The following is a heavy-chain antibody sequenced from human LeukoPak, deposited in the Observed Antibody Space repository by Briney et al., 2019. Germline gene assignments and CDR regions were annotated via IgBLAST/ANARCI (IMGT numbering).Heavy chain of an antibody. J-gene: IGHJ4*02. CDR3: ARGLPWELYTVDY. V-gene: IGHV1-8*01. CDR1: GYTFTSYD. CDR2: MNPNSGNT. D-gene: IGHD1-26*01. Sequence: ASVKVSCKASGYTFTSYDINWVRRATGQGLEWMGWMNPNSGNTGYAQKFQGRVTMTRNTSISTAYMELSSLRSEDTAVYYCARGLPWELYTVDYWGQGTLVTVSS.